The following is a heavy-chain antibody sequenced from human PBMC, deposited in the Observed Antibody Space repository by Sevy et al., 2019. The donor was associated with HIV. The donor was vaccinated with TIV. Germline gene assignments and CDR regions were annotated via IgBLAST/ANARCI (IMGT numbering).Heavy chain of an antibody. V-gene: IGHV3-15*01. CDR3: TAGPVSF. Sequence: GGSLRLSCTASGFTFSNAWMTWVLQTPERGLEWVALIKPITDAGTTDYAAPVQGRFTISRDDSKNTVYLQLNSLKTEDTAVYYCTAGPVSFWGQGTLVTVSS. D-gene: IGHD3-16*01. CDR1: GFTFSNAW. CDR2: IKPITDAGTT. J-gene: IGHJ4*02.